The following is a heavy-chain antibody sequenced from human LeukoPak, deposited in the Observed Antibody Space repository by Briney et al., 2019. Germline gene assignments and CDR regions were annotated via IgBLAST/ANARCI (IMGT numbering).Heavy chain of an antibody. CDR3: ARDDILTGYTN. V-gene: IGHV4-59*01. CDR1: GGSISSYY. Sequence: SETLSLTCTVSGGSISSYYWSWIRQPPGKGLEWIGYIYYSGSTNYNPSLKSRVTISVDTSKNQFSPKLSSVTAADTAVYYCARDDILTGYTNWGQGTLVTVSS. CDR2: IYYSGST. D-gene: IGHD3-9*01. J-gene: IGHJ4*02.